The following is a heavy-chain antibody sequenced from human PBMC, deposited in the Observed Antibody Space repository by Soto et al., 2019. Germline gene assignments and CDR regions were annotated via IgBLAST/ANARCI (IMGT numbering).Heavy chain of an antibody. J-gene: IGHJ4*02. CDR3: ARQIYDSDRGPNFQYYFDS. D-gene: IGHD3-22*01. Sequence: GEALIFSCSASGYIFAGYWITWVRQQREKRREWMGRIDPSDSPTYYNTSLRRHVTISSTTSITTVFLLWSRLRVWHNAMYYCARQIYDSDRGPNFQYYFDSWGQGTPVTVSS. V-gene: IGHV5-10-1*01. CDR1: GYIFAGYW. CDR2: IDPSDSPT.